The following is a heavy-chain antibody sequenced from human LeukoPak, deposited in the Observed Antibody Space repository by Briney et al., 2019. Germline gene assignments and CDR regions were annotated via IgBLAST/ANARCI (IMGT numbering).Heavy chain of an antibody. CDR3: ARSYDSRDHWYFDL. D-gene: IGHD3-22*01. CDR1: GFTFSSYW. J-gene: IGHJ2*01. CDR2: ISSSSSYI. V-gene: IGHV3-21*01. Sequence: GGSLRLSCAASGFTFSSYWMSWVRQAPGKGLEWVSSISSSSSYIYYADSVKGRFTISRDNAKNSLYLQMNSLRAEDTAVYYCARSYDSRDHWYFDLWGRGTLVTVSS.